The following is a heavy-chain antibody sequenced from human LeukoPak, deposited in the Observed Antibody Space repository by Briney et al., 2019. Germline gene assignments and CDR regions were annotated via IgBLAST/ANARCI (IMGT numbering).Heavy chain of an antibody. CDR1: GFTFSTYA. D-gene: IGHD4-17*01. CDR2: ISTDGNDK. J-gene: IGHJ5*02. Sequence: GGSLRLSCAASGFTFSTYAMHWVRQAPGKGLEWVAAISTDGNDKHYADSVKGRFTISRDNSKSTLYLQMNSLRVEDTAMYYCVRDILYGDRTWGQGTLVTVSS. V-gene: IGHV3-30-3*01. CDR3: VRDILYGDRT.